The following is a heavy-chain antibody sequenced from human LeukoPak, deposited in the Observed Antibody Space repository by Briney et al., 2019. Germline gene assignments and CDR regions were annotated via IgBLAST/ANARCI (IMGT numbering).Heavy chain of an antibody. CDR3: ARPGLAYCGADCYSTEGYYFDY. CDR1: GFTFSSYP. D-gene: IGHD2-21*01. V-gene: IGHV3-21*01. CDR2: ISASSTYI. Sequence: PGGSLRLSCAASGFTFSSYPMNWVRQAPGKGLEWISSISASSTYIYYADSLKGRFTISRDNAKNSLYLQVSSLRAEDTAVYYCARPGLAYCGADCYSTEGYYFDYWSQGTLVTVSS. J-gene: IGHJ4*02.